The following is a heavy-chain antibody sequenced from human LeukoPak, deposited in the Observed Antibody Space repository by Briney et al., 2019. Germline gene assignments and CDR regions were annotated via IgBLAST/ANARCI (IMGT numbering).Heavy chain of an antibody. CDR2: IRYDAGTR. Sequence: PGGSLRLSCAASGFTISSFWMSWVRQAPGKGPEWLATIRYDAGTRYYADSMRGRFTISRDNAQNSLYLQINSLRAEDTAVYYCAKRSSSWYTPFDYWGQGTLVTVSS. J-gene: IGHJ4*02. CDR1: GFTISSFW. CDR3: AKRSSSWYTPFDY. V-gene: IGHV3-7*03. D-gene: IGHD6-13*01.